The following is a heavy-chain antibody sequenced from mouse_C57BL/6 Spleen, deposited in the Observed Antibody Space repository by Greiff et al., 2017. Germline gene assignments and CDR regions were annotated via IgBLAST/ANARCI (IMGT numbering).Heavy chain of an antibody. CDR1: GYTFTDYN. CDR2: INPNNGGT. CDR3: AKRDYYYGSSWYFDV. V-gene: IGHV1-18*01. Sequence: VQLQQSGPELVKPGASVKIPCKASGYTFTDYNMDWVKQSHGKSLEWIGDINPNNGGTIYNQKFKGKATLTVDKSSSTAYMELRSLTSEDTAVYYCAKRDYYYGSSWYFDVWGTGTTVTVSS. D-gene: IGHD1-1*01. J-gene: IGHJ1*03.